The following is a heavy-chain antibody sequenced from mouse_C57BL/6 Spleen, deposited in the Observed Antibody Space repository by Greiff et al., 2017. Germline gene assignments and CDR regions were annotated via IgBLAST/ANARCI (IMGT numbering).Heavy chain of an antibody. V-gene: IGHV1-61*01. CDR2: IYPSDSET. CDR3: ARGGIYDYDGGYAMDY. Sequence: QVQLQQPGAELVRPGSSVKLSCKASGYTFTSYWMDWVKQRPGQGLEWIGNIYPSDSETHYNQKFKDKATLTVDKSSSTAYMQLSSLTSEDSAVYYWARGGIYDYDGGYAMDYWGQGTSVTVSS. CDR1: GYTFTSYW. J-gene: IGHJ4*01. D-gene: IGHD2-4*01.